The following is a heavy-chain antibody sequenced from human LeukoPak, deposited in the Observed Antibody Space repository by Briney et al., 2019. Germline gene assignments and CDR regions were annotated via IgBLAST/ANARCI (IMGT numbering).Heavy chain of an antibody. CDR3: ARQDIKSWERRNRFDP. CDR1: GGSFSGYY. Sequence: SETLSLTCAVYGGSFSGYYWSWIRQPPGKGLEWIGEINHSGSTNYNPSLKSRVTISVDTSKNQFSLKLSSVTAADTAVYYCARQDIKSWERRNRFDPWGQGTLVTVSS. CDR2: INHSGST. V-gene: IGHV4-34*01. J-gene: IGHJ5*02. D-gene: IGHD2-15*01.